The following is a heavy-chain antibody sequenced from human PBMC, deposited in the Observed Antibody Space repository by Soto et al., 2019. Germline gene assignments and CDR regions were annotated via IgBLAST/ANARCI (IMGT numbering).Heavy chain of an antibody. Sequence: EVQLLESGGGLEQPGNFLRLSCAASGFTFSSYGMSRVRQAPGKGLEWVSAMSGSGDRSYYTESVKGRFIISRDNSKSTLYLHMSNLRAEDTAVYYCAKALYSDYELTTFDYWGQGSLVTVSS. J-gene: IGHJ4*02. V-gene: IGHV3-23*01. CDR3: AKALYSDYELTTFDY. CDR2: MSGSGDRS. CDR1: GFTFSSYG. D-gene: IGHD4-17*01.